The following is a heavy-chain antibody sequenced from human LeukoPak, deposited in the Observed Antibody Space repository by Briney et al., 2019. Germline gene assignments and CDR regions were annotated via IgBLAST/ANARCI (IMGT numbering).Heavy chain of an antibody. CDR2: IKQDGSEK. CDR1: GFTFSSYW. D-gene: IGHD1-26*01. J-gene: IGHJ6*03. Sequence: GGSLRLSCAASGFTFSSYWMSWVRQAPGKGLEWVANIKQDGSEKYYVDSVKGRFTISRDNAKNSLYLQMNSLRAEDTAVYYCARDSGSYSYYYYYYMDVWGKGTTVTVSS. CDR3: ARDSGSYSYYYYYYMDV. V-gene: IGHV3-7*01.